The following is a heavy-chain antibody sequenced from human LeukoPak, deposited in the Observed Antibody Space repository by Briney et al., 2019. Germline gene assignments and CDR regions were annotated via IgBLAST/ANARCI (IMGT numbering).Heavy chain of an antibody. CDR1: GYTFTSYG. CDR3: ARSYPLRYYFGMDV. V-gene: IGHV1-18*01. J-gene: IGHJ6*02. Sequence: GASVKVPCKASGYTFTSYGVSWVRQAPGQGLEWMGWISAYNGNTNYAQNLQGRVTMTRDTSTSTAYMELRSLRSDDTAVYYCARSYPLRYYFGMDVWGLGTTVAVSS. CDR2: ISAYNGNT. D-gene: IGHD4-17*01.